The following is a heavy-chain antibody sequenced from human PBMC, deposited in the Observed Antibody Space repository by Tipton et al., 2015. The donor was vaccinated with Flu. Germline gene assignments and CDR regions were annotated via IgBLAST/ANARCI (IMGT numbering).Heavy chain of an antibody. CDR3: ARDMNGEYFDY. Sequence: SLTCTVSGGSISSYYWSWIRQPPGKGLEWIGYIYYSGSTNYNPSLKSRVTISVDTSKNQFSLKLSSVTAADTAVYYCARDMNGEYFDYWGQGTLVTVSS. CDR1: GGSISSYY. J-gene: IGHJ4*02. V-gene: IGHV4-59*01. CDR2: IYYSGST. D-gene: IGHD1-1*01.